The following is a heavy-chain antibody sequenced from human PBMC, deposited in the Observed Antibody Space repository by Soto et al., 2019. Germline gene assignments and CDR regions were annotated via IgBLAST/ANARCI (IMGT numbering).Heavy chain of an antibody. Sequence: SETLSLTCTVSGGSMRNYFWTWIRQPPGKGLEWIGYIHYSGTTSFFPSYNPSLRSRVTISEDTSKNQFSLKLLSVTTADTAVYFCAAGEASSRNLAPYYLDFWGQGTLVTVAS. CDR1: GGSMRNYF. V-gene: IGHV4-59*01. J-gene: IGHJ4*02. D-gene: IGHD6-13*01. CDR3: AAGEASSRNLAPYYLDF. CDR2: IHYSGTT.